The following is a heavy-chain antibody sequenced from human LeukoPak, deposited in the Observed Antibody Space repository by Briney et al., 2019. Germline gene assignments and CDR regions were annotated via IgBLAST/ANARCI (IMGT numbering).Heavy chain of an antibody. D-gene: IGHD6-13*01. Sequence: GGNLRLSCAASGFTFSSYWMSWVRQAPGKGLEWVANIKQDGSEKYYVDSVKGRFTISRDNAKNSLYLQMNSLRAEDTAVYYCARTIRGIAAAGTRYWGQGTLVTVSS. J-gene: IGHJ4*02. CDR3: ARTIRGIAAAGTRY. V-gene: IGHV3-7*01. CDR2: IKQDGSEK. CDR1: GFTFSSYW.